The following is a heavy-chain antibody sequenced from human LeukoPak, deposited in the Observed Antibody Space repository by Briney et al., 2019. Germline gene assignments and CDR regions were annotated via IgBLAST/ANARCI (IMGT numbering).Heavy chain of an antibody. CDR1: GGSISSGAYC. CDR3: ARAMRWTSGPVELGWFDR. Sequence: PSETLSLTCTVSGGSISSGAYCWSWIRQRPGKGLEWIGYMYYDGSTYSNPSLKSRLTISVDTSKNQFSLKLSSVTAADTAVYYCARAMRWTSGPVELGWFDRWGQGTQVTVSS. J-gene: IGHJ5*02. D-gene: IGHD1-1*01. V-gene: IGHV4-31*03. CDR2: MYYDGST.